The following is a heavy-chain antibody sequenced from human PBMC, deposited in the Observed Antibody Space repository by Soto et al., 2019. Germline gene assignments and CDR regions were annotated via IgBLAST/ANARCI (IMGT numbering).Heavy chain of an antibody. CDR3: VRDLNYAFDY. CDR2: ITSGSGII. D-gene: IGHD1-7*01. CDR1: GFTFSSYS. Sequence: EVQLVESGGGLVQPGGSLRLSCAASGFTFSSYSMNWVRQAPGKGLEWISYITSGSGIIKYAGSAKGRFTVSRDNAKDSLYLQMSSLRAEDTAVYYCVRDLNYAFDYWGQGTLVTVSS. J-gene: IGHJ4*02. V-gene: IGHV3-48*01.